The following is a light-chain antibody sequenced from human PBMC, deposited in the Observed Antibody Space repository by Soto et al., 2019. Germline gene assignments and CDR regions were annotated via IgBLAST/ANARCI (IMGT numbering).Light chain of an antibody. CDR1: SSDVGGYNY. V-gene: IGLV2-14*01. Sequence: QSALTQPASVSGSPGQSITISCTETSSDVGGYNYVSWYQQHPGKAPKLMIYDVSNRPAGVSNRFSGSKSGNTASLTISGLQPEDEADHYCSSYTSSSTVVFGGGTKLTVL. CDR3: SSYTSSSTVV. CDR2: DVS. J-gene: IGLJ2*01.